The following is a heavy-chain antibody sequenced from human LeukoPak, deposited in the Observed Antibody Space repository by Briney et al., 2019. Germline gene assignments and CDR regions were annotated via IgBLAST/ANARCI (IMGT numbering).Heavy chain of an antibody. Sequence: GGSLRLSCAASGFTFSSYGMHWVHQAPGKGLEWVAVIWYDGSNKYYADSVKGRFTISRDNSKNTLYLQMNSLRAEDTAVYYCARSGRRQQLEYWGQGTLVTVSS. J-gene: IGHJ4*02. D-gene: IGHD6-13*01. CDR1: GFTFSSYG. CDR3: ARSGRRQQLEY. CDR2: IWYDGSNK. V-gene: IGHV3-33*01.